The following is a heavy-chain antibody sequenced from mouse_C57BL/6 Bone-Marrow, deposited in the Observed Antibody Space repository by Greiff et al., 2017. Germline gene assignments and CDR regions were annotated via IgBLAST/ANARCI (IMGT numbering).Heavy chain of an antibody. D-gene: IGHD1-1*01. CDR2: INYDGSST. J-gene: IGHJ4*01. V-gene: IGHV5-16*01. CDR1: GFTFSDYY. Sequence: EVKVVESEGGLVQPGSSMKLSCTASGFTFSDYYMAWVRQVPEKGLEWVANINYDGSSTYYLDSLKSRFIISRDNAKNILYLQMSSLKSEDTATYYCARLLLGAMDYWGQGTSVTVSS. CDR3: ARLLLGAMDY.